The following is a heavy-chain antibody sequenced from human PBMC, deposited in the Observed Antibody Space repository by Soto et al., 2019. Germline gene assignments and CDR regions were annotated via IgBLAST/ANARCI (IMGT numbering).Heavy chain of an antibody. J-gene: IGHJ6*04. D-gene: IGHD1-1*01. CDR3: AREAGTRGLDV. Sequence: LRLSCAASGFTFSSYDMHWVRQATGKGLEWVSAIGTAGDTYYPGSVKGRFTISRENAKNSLYLQMNSLRAGDTAVYYCAREAGTRGLDVWGKGNTVTFYS. V-gene: IGHV3-13*01. CDR2: IGTAGDT. CDR1: GFTFSSYD.